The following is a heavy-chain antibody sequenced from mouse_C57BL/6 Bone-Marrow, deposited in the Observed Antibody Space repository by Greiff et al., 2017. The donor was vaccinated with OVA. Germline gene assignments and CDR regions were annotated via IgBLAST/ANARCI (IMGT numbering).Heavy chain of an antibody. CDR3: VRDGYGSRDWYFDV. V-gene: IGHV10-3*01. CDR2: IRSKSSNYAT. CDR1: GFTFNTYA. Sequence: EVQLVESGGGLVQPKGSLKLSCAASGFTFNTYAMHCVRQAPGKGLEWVARIRSKSSNYATYYADSVKDRFTISSDDSQSMLYLQMNNLKTEDTAMYYCVRDGYGSRDWYFDVWGTGTTVTVSS. D-gene: IGHD1-1*01. J-gene: IGHJ1*03.